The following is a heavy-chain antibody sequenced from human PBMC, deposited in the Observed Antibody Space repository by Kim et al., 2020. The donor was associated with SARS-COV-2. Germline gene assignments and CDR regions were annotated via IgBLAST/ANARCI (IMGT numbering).Heavy chain of an antibody. V-gene: IGHV3-23*01. Sequence: GGSLRLSCAASGFTFSSYAMSWVRQAPGKGLEWVSAISGFGGGTYYADSVKGRFTISRDTSKNTLYLQMNSLRADDTAVYYCAKDQAGNLNFDYWGQGTLVTAS. D-gene: IGHD6-19*01. CDR2: ISGFGGGT. J-gene: IGHJ4*02. CDR1: GFTFSSYA. CDR3: AKDQAGNLNFDY.